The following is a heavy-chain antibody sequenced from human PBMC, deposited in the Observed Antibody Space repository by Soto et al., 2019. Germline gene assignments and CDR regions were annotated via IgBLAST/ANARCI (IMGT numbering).Heavy chain of an antibody. Sequence: PSETLSLTCTVSGGSISSGDYYWSWIRQPPGKGLEWIGYIYYSGSTYYNPSLKSRVTISVDTSKNQFSLKLSSVTAADTAVYYCARVRAEIAVAGITYLFDYWGQGTLVTVSS. CDR2: IYYSGST. D-gene: IGHD6-19*01. CDR1: GGSISSGDYY. V-gene: IGHV4-30-4*01. CDR3: ARVRAEIAVAGITYLFDY. J-gene: IGHJ4*02.